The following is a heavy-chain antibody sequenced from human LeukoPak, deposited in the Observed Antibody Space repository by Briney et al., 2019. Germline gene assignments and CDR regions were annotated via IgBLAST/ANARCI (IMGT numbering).Heavy chain of an antibody. D-gene: IGHD5-18*01. CDR3: AITAHNWFDP. J-gene: IGHJ5*02. Sequence: GESLQISCKGSGYSFTNYWIAWERQMPGKGLEWMGIIYPDDSDTKYSPSFQGQVTISADKSISTAYLQWSSLRASDTAMYYCAITAHNWFDPWGQGTLVTVPS. V-gene: IGHV5-51*01. CDR1: GYSFTNYW. CDR2: IYPDDSDT.